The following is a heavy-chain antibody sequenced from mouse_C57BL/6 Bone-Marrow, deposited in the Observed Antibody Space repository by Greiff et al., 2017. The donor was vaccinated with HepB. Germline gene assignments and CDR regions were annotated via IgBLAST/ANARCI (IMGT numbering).Heavy chain of an antibody. D-gene: IGHD2-5*01. CDR3: ARYDSNLYAMDY. Sequence: VQLVESGAELARPGASVKMSCKASGYTFTSYTMHWVKQRPGQGLEWIGYINPSSGYTKYNQKFKDKATLTADKSSSTAYMQLSSLTSEDSAVYYCARYDSNLYAMDYWGQGTSVTVSS. CDR2: INPSSGYT. V-gene: IGHV1-4*01. J-gene: IGHJ4*01. CDR1: GYTFTSYT.